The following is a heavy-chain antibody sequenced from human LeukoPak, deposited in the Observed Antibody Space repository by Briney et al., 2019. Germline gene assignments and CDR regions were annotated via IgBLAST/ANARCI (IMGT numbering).Heavy chain of an antibody. CDR3: ATSADSPGNS. Sequence: EGSLRLSCAASGFTFSSYWMSWVRQAPGKGLEWVANIKQDGSEKYYVDSVKGRFTISRDNAKNSLYLQMSNLRVEDTAVYYCATSADSPGNSWGQGTLIVVSS. D-gene: IGHD4-23*01. J-gene: IGHJ1*01. CDR1: GFTFSSYW. V-gene: IGHV3-7*01. CDR2: IKQDGSEK.